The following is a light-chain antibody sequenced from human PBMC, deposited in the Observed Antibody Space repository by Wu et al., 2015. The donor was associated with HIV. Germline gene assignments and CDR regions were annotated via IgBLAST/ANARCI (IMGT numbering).Light chain of an antibody. V-gene: IGKV3-20*01. Sequence: IVLTQSPDTLSLSPGERATLSCRASQSIGSNLAWYQQKPGQAPRLLIYDASSRATGIPDRFSGSGSGTDFTLTISRLEPEDFAVYYCQQYGSSPRTFGQGTKVEIK. CDR2: DAS. J-gene: IGKJ1*01. CDR1: QSIGSN. CDR3: QQYGSSPRT.